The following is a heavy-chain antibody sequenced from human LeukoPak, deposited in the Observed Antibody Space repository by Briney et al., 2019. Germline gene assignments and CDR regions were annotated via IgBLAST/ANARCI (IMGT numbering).Heavy chain of an antibody. J-gene: IGHJ5*02. CDR1: GYSFTSHW. Sequence: GESLKISCKGSGYSFTSHWIGWVRQMPGKGVEWMGIIYHGDSDTRYSPSFQGQVTISADKSISTAYLQWSSLKASDTAMYYCTRAIFTSFDPSGQGTLVTVST. D-gene: IGHD3-3*01. CDR3: TRAIFTSFDP. V-gene: IGHV5-51*01. CDR2: IYHGDSDT.